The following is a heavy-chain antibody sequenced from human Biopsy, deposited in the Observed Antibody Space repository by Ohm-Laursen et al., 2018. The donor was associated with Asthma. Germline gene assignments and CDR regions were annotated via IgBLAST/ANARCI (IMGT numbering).Heavy chain of an antibody. Sequence: SLRLSCTASGFTFSSYGMHWVRQAPGKGLEWVAVIWYDGSNKYYADSVKGRFTISRDNSKNTLYLQMNSLRAEDTAVYYCARSIYDSWSGYYGMDVWGQGTTVTVPS. D-gene: IGHD3-3*01. CDR2: IWYDGSNK. J-gene: IGHJ6*02. CDR3: ARSIYDSWSGYYGMDV. V-gene: IGHV3-33*01. CDR1: GFTFSSYG.